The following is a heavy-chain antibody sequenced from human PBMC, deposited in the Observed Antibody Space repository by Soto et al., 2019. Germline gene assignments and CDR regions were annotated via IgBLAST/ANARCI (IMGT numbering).Heavy chain of an antibody. CDR3: ARLEGLATISYYFDF. V-gene: IGHV4-39*01. Sequence: SETLSLTCSVSGDSINSDKYYWGWIRQPPGKGLEWIGSIYYRGNTHYNPSLQTRVTISLDKSKSQFSLKLNSVTAADSAVYFCARLEGLATISYYFDFWGQGALVTVSS. D-gene: IGHD3-9*01. CDR2: IYYRGNT. CDR1: GDSINSDKYY. J-gene: IGHJ4*02.